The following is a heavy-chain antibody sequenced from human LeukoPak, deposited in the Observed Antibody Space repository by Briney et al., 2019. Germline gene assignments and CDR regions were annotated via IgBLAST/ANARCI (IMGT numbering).Heavy chain of an antibody. V-gene: IGHV3-23*01. CDR3: AEGSGSSGSLPTFDY. CDR1: GFTFSTYT. Sequence: GGSLRLSCAVSGFTFSTYTMSWVRQAPGKGLDWVSAISGGSTGRYYADSVKGRFTISRDNSKNTMYLQMDSLRADDTAVYYCAEGSGSSGSLPTFDYWGQGTLVTVSS. D-gene: IGHD3-10*01. CDR2: ISGGSTGR. J-gene: IGHJ4*02.